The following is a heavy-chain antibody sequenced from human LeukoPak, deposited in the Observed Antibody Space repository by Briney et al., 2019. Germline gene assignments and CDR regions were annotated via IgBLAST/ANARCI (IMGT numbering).Heavy chain of an antibody. CDR1: GFTFRSYA. Sequence: PGRSLRLSCAASGFTFRSYAMHWVRQAPGKGLEWVAGISGSDGSTYYADSVKGRFTISRDNSKNTLYLQMNSLRAEDTAVYYCARVRGQKWLLLRTYYYYMDVWGKGTTVTISS. J-gene: IGHJ6*03. V-gene: IGHV3-23*01. CDR2: ISGSDGST. CDR3: ARVRGQKWLLLRTYYYYMDV. D-gene: IGHD3-22*01.